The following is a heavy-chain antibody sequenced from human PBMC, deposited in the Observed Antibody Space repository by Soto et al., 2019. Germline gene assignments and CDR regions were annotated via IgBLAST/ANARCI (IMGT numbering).Heavy chain of an antibody. CDR2: ISAYNGNT. CDR3: ARASVLRNYYYRMAV. V-gene: IGHV1-18*01. D-gene: IGHD1-26*01. J-gene: IGHJ6*02. Sequence: ASVKVSCKASGYTFTSYGISWVRQAPGQGLEWMGWISAYNGNTNYAQKLQGRVTMTTDTSTSTAYMELRSLRSDDTAVYYCARASVLRNYYYRMAVWGQGTTVTVYS. CDR1: GYTFTSYG.